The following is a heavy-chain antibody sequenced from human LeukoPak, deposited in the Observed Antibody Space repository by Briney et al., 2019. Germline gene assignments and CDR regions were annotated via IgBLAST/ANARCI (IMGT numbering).Heavy chain of an antibody. Sequence: PGGPLRLSCAASGFIFSSYGIHWVRQAPGKGLEWVAFIRYDGSNKYYADSVKGQFTISRDNSKNTLYLQVNSLRAEDTGVYYCAKGHPQTTPCNCYMDVWGKGTTVTVSS. V-gene: IGHV3-30*02. CDR2: IRYDGSNK. D-gene: IGHD1-14*01. CDR1: GFIFSSYG. CDR3: AKGHPQTTPCNCYMDV. J-gene: IGHJ6*03.